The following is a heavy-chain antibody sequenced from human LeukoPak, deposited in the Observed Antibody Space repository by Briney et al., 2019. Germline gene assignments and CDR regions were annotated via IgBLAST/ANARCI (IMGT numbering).Heavy chain of an antibody. V-gene: IGHV1-46*01. CDR1: GYTFTNYY. CDR2: ITPSDGST. Sequence: ASVKVSCKASGYTFTNYYMHWVXXAPGQGLEWMGIITPSDGSTSYAQKFQGRVTMTRDTSTGTVYMELNSLRSEDTAMYYCARDVGVIHYFDYWGQGTLVTVSS. CDR3: ARDVGVIHYFDY. J-gene: IGHJ4*02. D-gene: IGHD2-21*01.